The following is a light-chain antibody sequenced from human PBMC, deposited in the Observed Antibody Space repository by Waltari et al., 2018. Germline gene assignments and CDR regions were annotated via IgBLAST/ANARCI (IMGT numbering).Light chain of an antibody. CDR3: QQYYTTPLT. CDR2: WAS. CDR1: QSVLYTTDNDNN. J-gene: IGKJ1*01. V-gene: IGKV4-1*01. Sequence: DIVMTQSPDSLAVSLGERATINCRSSQSVLYTTDNDNNLAWYQQKPGQPPKLLIYWASTRATGVPVRFSGSGSGTDFTLTISSLQAADVAVYYCQQYYTTPLTFGQGTRVEI.